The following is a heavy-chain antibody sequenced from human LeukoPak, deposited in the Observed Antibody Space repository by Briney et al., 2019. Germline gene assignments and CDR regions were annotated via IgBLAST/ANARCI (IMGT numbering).Heavy chain of an antibody. V-gene: IGHV4-38-2*02. D-gene: IGHD4-17*01. J-gene: IGHJ4*02. Sequence: SETLSLTCGVSGEFYNGYYWSWIRQPPGKGLEWIGSIYHSGSTYYNPSLKSRVTISVDTSKNQFSLKLSSVTAADTAVYYCARDRGYGDYDYAFDYWGQGTLVTVSS. CDR2: IYHSGST. CDR1: GEFYNGYY. CDR3: ARDRGYGDYDYAFDY.